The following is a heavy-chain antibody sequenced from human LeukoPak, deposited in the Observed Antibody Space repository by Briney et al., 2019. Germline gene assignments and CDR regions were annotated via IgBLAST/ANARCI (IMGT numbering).Heavy chain of an antibody. CDR1: GFTFRSYA. CDR2: ISGSGGST. D-gene: IGHD4-17*01. Sequence: GGSLRLSGASSGFTFRSYAMSWVRQAPGKGLEWVSAISGSGGSTYYADSVKGRFTISRDNSKNTLYLQMSSLRAEDTAVYYCAKSVTDYGDYVFDYWGQGTLVTASS. J-gene: IGHJ4*02. V-gene: IGHV3-23*01. CDR3: AKSVTDYGDYVFDY.